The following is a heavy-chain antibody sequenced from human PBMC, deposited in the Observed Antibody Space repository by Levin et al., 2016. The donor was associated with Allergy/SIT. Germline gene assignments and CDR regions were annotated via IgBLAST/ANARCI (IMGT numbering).Heavy chain of an antibody. CDR2: FDPEDGET. V-gene: IGHV1-24*01. CDR1: GYTLTELS. CDR3: ATWSHYYGSGSNYYYYYMDV. J-gene: IGHJ6*03. D-gene: IGHD3-10*01. Sequence: ASVKVSCKVSGYTLTELSMHWVRQAPGKGLEWMGGFDPEDGETIYAQKFQGRVTMTEDTSTDTAYMELSSLRSEDTAVYYCATWSHYYGSGSNYYYYYMDVWGKGTTVTVSS.